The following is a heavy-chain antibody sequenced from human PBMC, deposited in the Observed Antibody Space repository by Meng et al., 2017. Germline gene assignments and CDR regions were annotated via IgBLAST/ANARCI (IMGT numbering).Heavy chain of an antibody. D-gene: IGHD6-19*01. CDR2: IYSGGST. V-gene: IGHV3-66*02. J-gene: IGHJ3*01. CDR1: GFTVSSNY. CDR3: ARVIAVAGSDDAFDF. Sequence: GESLKISCAASGFTVSSNYMSWVRQAPGKGLEWVSVIYSGGSTYYADSVKGRFTISRDNSKNTLYLQMNSLRAEDTAVYYCARVIAVAGSDDAFDFWGQGTMVTVSS.